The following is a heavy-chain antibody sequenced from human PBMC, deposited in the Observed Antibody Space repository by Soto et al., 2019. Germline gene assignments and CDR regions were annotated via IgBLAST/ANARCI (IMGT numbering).Heavy chain of an antibody. CDR1: GFTFSNYA. CDR3: SKGRRFLEWLLYPFDY. V-gene: IGHV3-23*01. J-gene: IGHJ4*02. Sequence: HLGGSLRLSCAASGFTFSNYAMNWVRQAPGKGLEWVSDISGSGRSTYYAASVKGRFTISRDNSKTTLYLQMNSLIAEDTAVYYCSKGRRFLEWLLYPFDYWRQGTLVTVS. CDR2: ISGSGRST. D-gene: IGHD3-3*01.